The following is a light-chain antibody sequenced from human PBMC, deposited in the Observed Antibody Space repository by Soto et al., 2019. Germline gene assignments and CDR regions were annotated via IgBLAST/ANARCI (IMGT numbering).Light chain of an antibody. V-gene: IGLV1-40*01. CDR1: SSNIGAGYD. J-gene: IGLJ1*01. CDR2: GNS. Sequence: QPVLTQPPSVSGAPGQRVTISCTGSSSNIGAGYDVHWYQQLPGTAPKLLIYGNSNRPSGVPDRFSGSKSGTSASLAITGLQAEDEADYYCQSYDSSLSDSYVFGTGTKLTVL. CDR3: QSYDSSLSDSYV.